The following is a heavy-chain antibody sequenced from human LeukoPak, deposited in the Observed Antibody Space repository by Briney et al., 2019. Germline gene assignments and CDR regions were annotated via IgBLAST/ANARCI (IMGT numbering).Heavy chain of an antibody. V-gene: IGHV3-48*03. J-gene: IGHJ4*02. D-gene: IGHD2-21*02. CDR1: GFTFSTYE. Sequence: PGGSLRLSCAASGFTFSTYEMNWVRQAPGKGLEWVSYISSSGSPIYYADSVKGRFTISRDNAKNSLYLQMNSLRAEDTAVYYCARGFGNIVMVTALGGRSYFDYWGQGTLVTVSS. CDR3: ARGFGNIVMVTALGGRSYFDY. CDR2: ISSSGSPI.